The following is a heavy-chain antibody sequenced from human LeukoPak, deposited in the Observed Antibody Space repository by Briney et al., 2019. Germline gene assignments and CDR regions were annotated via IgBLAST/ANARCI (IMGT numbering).Heavy chain of an antibody. D-gene: IGHD2-21*01. Sequence: PGGSLRLSCVASGFTFSTYAMTWVRQAPGKGLEWVSSIAISGISYYRDSVRGRYTISRDNSKNTLYLQMNSLRPEDTAIYYCAKGGIASSSGLDSWGQGTLVTVSS. J-gene: IGHJ4*02. CDR2: IAISGIS. CDR1: GFTFSTYA. CDR3: AKGGIASSSGLDS. V-gene: IGHV3-23*01.